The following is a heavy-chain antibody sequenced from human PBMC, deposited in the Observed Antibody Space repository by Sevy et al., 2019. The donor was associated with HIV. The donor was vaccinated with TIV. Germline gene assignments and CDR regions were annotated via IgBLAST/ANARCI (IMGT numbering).Heavy chain of an antibody. CDR3: AKTLQKLPFHPHYFDY. CDR1: GFTLGSYT. CDR2: ISATGGRT. Sequence: GGSLRLSCAASGFTLGSYTMNWVRQAPGEGLEWVASISATGGRTYYADSVKGRFTISRDVSKGLLYLQMNSLTAEDTAIFYCAKTLQKLPFHPHYFDYWGQRTLVTVSS. J-gene: IGHJ4*02. D-gene: IGHD2-21*02. V-gene: IGHV3-23*01.